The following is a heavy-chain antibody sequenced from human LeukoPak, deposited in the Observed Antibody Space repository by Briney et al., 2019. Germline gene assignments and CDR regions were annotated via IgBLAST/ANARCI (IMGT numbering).Heavy chain of an antibody. D-gene: IGHD1-20*01. CDR2: INPSGGST. V-gene: IGHV1-46*03. CDR1: GYTFSSYY. J-gene: IGHJ4*02. CDR3: ARGGYNWNMFDY. Sequence: ASVKVSCKASGYTFSSYYMHWVRQAPGQGLEWMEIINPSGGSTTYAQKFQGRVTMTRDTSTSTVYMELSSLRSEDTAVYYCARGGYNWNMFDYWGQGTLVTVSS.